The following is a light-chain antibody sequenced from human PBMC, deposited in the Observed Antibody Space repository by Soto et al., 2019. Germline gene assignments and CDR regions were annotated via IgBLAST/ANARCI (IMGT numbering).Light chain of an antibody. J-gene: IGLJ3*02. CDR2: DVS. Sequence: QSALTQPASVSGSPGQSITISCTGTSSDVGDNKYISWYQQYPGKAPKVMIYDVSNRPSGVSNRFSGSKSGNTAALTISGLQVEDEADYYCYSRTRGTRGVFGGGTKLTVL. V-gene: IGLV2-14*01. CDR3: YSRTRGTRGV. CDR1: SSDVGDNKY.